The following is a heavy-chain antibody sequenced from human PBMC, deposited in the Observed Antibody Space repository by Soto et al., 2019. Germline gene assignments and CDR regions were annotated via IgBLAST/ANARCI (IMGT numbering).Heavy chain of an antibody. D-gene: IGHD3-10*02. V-gene: IGHV1-69*01. J-gene: IGHJ5*02. Sequence: QVQLVQSGAEVKKPGSSVKVSCKASGGTFSSYAISWVRQAPGQGLEWMGGIIPIFGTANYAQKFQGRVTITADESTSTAYMELSSLRSEDTAGYYCAREEDYYDRSSGFTGGRLGWFDPWGQGTLVTVSS. CDR2: IIPIFGTA. CDR3: AREEDYYDRSSGFTGGRLGWFDP. CDR1: GGTFSSYA.